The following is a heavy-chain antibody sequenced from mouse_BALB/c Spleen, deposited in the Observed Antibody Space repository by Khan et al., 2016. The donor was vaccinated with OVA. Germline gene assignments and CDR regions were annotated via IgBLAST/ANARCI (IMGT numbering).Heavy chain of an antibody. CDR1: GFTFSNYD. V-gene: IGHV5-6*01. CDR3: ARRGYDEAWFAY. Sequence: EVELVESGGDLVKPGGSLKLSCAASGFTFSNYDMSWVRQTPDKRLEWVATISSAGSYTYYPDSAKGRFTISRDNAKNTLYLQMSSLKSEDTAMYYCARRGYDEAWFAYWGQGTLVTVSA. D-gene: IGHD2-2*01. J-gene: IGHJ3*01. CDR2: ISSAGSYT.